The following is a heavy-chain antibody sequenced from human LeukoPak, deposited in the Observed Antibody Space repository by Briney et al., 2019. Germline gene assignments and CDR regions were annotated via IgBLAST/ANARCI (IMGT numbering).Heavy chain of an antibody. D-gene: IGHD6-6*01. J-gene: IGHJ4*02. CDR2: IIPIFGTA. CDR1: GGTFSSYA. Sequence: GASVKVSCKASGGTFSSYAISWVRQAPGQGLEWMGGIIPIFGTANYAQKFQGRVTITADESTSTAYMELSSLRSEDTAVYYCARGYSSSHIPYDYWGQGTLVTVSS. CDR3: ARGYSSSHIPYDY. V-gene: IGHV1-69*13.